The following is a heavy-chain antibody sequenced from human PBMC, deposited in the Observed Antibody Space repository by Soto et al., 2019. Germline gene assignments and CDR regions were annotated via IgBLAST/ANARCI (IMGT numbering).Heavy chain of an antibody. CDR2: IYYSAST. V-gene: IGHV4-59*08. D-gene: IGHD3-10*01. CDR1: GGSISSYY. CDR3: ARHNYGSGSTYFDY. J-gene: IGHJ4*02. Sequence: PSETLSLTCTVSGGSISSYYWSWIRQPPGKGLEWIGYIYYSASTNYSPSLKSLVTISVDTSKNQFSLNLSSVTAADTAVYYCARHNYGSGSTYFDYWGQGTLVTVSS.